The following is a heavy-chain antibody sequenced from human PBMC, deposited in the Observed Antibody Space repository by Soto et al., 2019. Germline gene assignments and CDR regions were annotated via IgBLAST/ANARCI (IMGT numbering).Heavy chain of an antibody. Sequence: ASVKVSCKASGYTFSNYFMHWVRQAPGQGLEWMGIINPSAGGTTYAQKFQGRVTVTRGTSTSTVYMHLSSLRSEDTAVYYCAREVGSLDSWGQGTQVTVSS. CDR3: AREVGSLDS. CDR1: GYTFSNYF. D-gene: IGHD1-26*01. J-gene: IGHJ5*01. CDR2: INPSAGGT. V-gene: IGHV1-46*01.